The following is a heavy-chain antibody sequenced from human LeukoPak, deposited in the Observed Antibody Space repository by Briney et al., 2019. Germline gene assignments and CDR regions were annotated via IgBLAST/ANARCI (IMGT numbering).Heavy chain of an antibody. CDR2: ITGSGATT. CDR3: AKGDCGGTCLLIDN. Sequence: GGSLRLSCAAFGFTFSGYAMSWVRQAPGKGLEWVSLITGSGATTYYADSVRGRFTVSRDNSKNTLYLQMNSLRAEDTAVYFCAKGDCGGTCLLIDNWGQGTLVTVSS. CDR1: GFTFSGYA. J-gene: IGHJ4*02. V-gene: IGHV3-23*01. D-gene: IGHD2-15*01.